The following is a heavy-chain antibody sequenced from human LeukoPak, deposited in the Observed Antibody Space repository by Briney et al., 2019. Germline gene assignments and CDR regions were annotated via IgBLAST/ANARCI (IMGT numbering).Heavy chain of an antibody. V-gene: IGHV4-34*01. CDR2: INHGRST. CDR3: AREGRMSMGIEY. CDR1: GGSLSGYY. J-gene: IGHJ4*02. Sequence: SETLSLTCAVSGGSLSGYYWSWIRQSPGKGLEWMGEINHGRSTNYTPSLNSRVTMSVDTSKNHFYLKLSSVTAADTAVYFCAREGRMSMGIEYWGQGTLVTVSS. D-gene: IGHD4/OR15-4a*01.